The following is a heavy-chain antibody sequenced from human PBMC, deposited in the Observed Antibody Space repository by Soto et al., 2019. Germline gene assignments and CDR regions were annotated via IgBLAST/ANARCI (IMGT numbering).Heavy chain of an antibody. D-gene: IGHD3-10*01. CDR3: ARLTYYYGSGSYYRRGYYGMDV. V-gene: IGHV4-30-4*01. CDR2: IYYSGST. Sequence: SETLSLTCTVSGGSISSGDYYWSWIRQPPGKGLEWIGYIYYSGSTYYNPSLKSRVTISVDTSKNQFSLKLSSVTAADTAVYYCARLTYYYGSGSYYRRGYYGMDVWGQGTTVTSP. CDR1: GGSISSGDYY. J-gene: IGHJ6*02.